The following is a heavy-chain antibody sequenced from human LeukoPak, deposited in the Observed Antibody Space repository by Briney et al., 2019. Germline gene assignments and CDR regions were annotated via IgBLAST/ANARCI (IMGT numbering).Heavy chain of an antibody. V-gene: IGHV1-2*06. D-gene: IGHD3-3*01. CDR2: INPNSGGT. J-gene: IGHJ4*02. CDR3: ARGHRNVGLRFLEWLPGDC. Sequence: GASVKVSCKASGGTFSSYTISWVRQAPGQGLEWMGRINPNSGGTNYAQKFQGRVTMTRDTSISTAYMELSRLRSDDTAVYYCARGHRNVGLRFLEWLPGDCWGQGTLVTVSS. CDR1: GGTFSSYT.